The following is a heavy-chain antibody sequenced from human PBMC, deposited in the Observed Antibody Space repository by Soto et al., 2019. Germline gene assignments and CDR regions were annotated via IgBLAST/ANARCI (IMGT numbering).Heavy chain of an antibody. CDR2: INWNGGRT. CDR3: ARVRSRGYSYAFDM. CDR1: GFTLEDYG. Sequence: EVQLVGSGGGVMRPGGSLRLSCAASGFTLEDYGMSWVRQAPGKGLEWISGINWNGGRTGYADSVKGRFTISRDNVKNSVYLLTDSLRVEVTALYYCARVRSRGYSYAFDMWGQGTMVTVSS. D-gene: IGHD1-26*01. V-gene: IGHV3-20*04. J-gene: IGHJ3*02.